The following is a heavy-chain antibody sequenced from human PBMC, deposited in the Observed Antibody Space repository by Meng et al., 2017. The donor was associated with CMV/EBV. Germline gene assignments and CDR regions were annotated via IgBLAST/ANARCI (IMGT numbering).Heavy chain of an antibody. J-gene: IGHJ3*02. V-gene: IGHV5-51*01. D-gene: IGHD2-2*01. CDR2: IYPGDSDT. CDR1: GYSFTSYW. CDR3: ARRVEGYCSSTSCDDAFDI. Sequence: GESLKISCKGSGYSFTSYWIGWVRQMPGKGLEWVGIIYPGDSDTRYSPSFQGQVTISADKSISTAYLQWSSLKASDTAMYYCARRVEGYCSSTSCDDAFDIWGQGTMVTVSS.